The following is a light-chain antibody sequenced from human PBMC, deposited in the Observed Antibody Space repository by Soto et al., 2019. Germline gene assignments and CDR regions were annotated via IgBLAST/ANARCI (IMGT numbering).Light chain of an antibody. V-gene: IGKV3-20*01. J-gene: IGKJ5*01. CDR2: GAS. CDR3: QQYGSSPIP. Sequence: EIVMTHSPVTLSVSPGERATLSFSSSQSVSSSYLAWYQQKPGQAPRLLIYGASSRATGIPDRFSGSGSGTDFTLTISRLEPEDFAVYYCQQYGSSPIPFGQGTRLEIK. CDR1: QSVSSSY.